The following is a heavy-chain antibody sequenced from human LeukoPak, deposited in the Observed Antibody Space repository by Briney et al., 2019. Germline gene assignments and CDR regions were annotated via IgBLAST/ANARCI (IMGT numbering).Heavy chain of an antibody. CDR3: ARRLGGSGSYYY. Sequence: SETLSLTCTVSGGSISSSSYYWGWIRQPPGKGLEWIGSIYYSGSTYYNPSLKSRVTISVDTSKNQSSLKLRSVTAADTAVYYCARRLGGSGSYYYWGQGTLVTVSS. J-gene: IGHJ4*02. CDR1: GGSISSSSYY. D-gene: IGHD3-10*01. V-gene: IGHV4-39*01. CDR2: IYYSGST.